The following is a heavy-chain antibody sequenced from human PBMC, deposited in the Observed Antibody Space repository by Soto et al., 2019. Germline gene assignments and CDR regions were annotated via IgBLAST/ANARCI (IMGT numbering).Heavy chain of an antibody. CDR1: GLTFSSYA. CDR3: AKILQLWFVD. J-gene: IGHJ4*02. Sequence: GGSLRLSCTASGLTFSSYAMSWARQAPGKGLEWVSAISGSGGSTYYADSVKGRFTISRDNSKSTLYLQMNSLRAEDTAVYYCAKILQLWFVDWGQGTLVTVSS. V-gene: IGHV3-23*01. D-gene: IGHD5-18*01. CDR2: ISGSGGST.